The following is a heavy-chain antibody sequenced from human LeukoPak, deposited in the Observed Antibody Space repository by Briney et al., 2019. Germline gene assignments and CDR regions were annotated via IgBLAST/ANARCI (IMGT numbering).Heavy chain of an antibody. Sequence: GGSLRLSCAASGFTFDDYAMHWVRQAPGKGLEWVSLISGDGGSTYYADSVKSRFTISRDNSKNSLYLQMNSLRIEDTALYYCANSILGSSWYIGDYWGQGTLVTVSS. J-gene: IGHJ4*02. CDR1: GFTFDDYA. V-gene: IGHV3-43*02. CDR2: ISGDGGST. CDR3: ANSILGSSWYIGDY. D-gene: IGHD6-13*01.